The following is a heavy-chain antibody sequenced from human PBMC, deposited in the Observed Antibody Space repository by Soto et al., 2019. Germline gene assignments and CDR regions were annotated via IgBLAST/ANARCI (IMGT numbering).Heavy chain of an antibody. CDR1: GGTFSSYA. D-gene: IGHD2-8*01. CDR3: ARGTGINEVYATYFDY. CDR2: IIPIFGTA. J-gene: IGHJ4*02. Sequence: QVQLVQSGAEVKKPGSSVKVSCKASGGTFSSYAISWVRQAPGQGLEWMGGIIPIFGTANYAQKFQGRVTITADESTSTAYMGLSSLRSEDTAVYYCARGTGINEVYATYFDYWGQGTLVTVSS. V-gene: IGHV1-69*12.